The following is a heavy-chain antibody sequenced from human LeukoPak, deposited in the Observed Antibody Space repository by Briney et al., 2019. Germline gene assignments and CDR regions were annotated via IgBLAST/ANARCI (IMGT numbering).Heavy chain of an antibody. Sequence: ASVKVSCKASGYTFTGYYMHWVRQAPGQGLEWMGWIIPIFDTTNYAQKFQGRVTLTADESTSTAYMELSSLRSDDTAVYYCARDLGTRDGYNPPNLFDNWGQGTLVTVSS. CDR3: ARDLGTRDGYNPPNLFDN. D-gene: IGHD5-24*01. CDR2: IIPIFDTT. V-gene: IGHV1-69*13. CDR1: GYTFTGYY. J-gene: IGHJ4*02.